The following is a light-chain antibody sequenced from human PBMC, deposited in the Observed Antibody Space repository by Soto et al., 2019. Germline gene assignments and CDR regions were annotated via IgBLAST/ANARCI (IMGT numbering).Light chain of an antibody. CDR3: QQYYNTPLT. J-gene: IGKJ4*01. CDR1: QSFLYSSNNKNY. V-gene: IGKV4-1*01. Sequence: DIVMTQSPDSLAVSLGERATINCKSSQSFLYSSNNKNYLAWYQRKPGQPPKLLIYWASTRESGVPDRFSGSGSGTDFTLTISSLQAEGVAVYYCQQYYNTPLTFGGGTKVDI. CDR2: WAS.